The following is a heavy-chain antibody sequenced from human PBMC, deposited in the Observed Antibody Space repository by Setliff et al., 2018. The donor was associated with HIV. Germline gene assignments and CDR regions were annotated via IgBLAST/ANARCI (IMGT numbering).Heavy chain of an antibody. J-gene: IGHJ6*03. CDR1: GVTVKDHY. V-gene: IGHV3-72*01. Sequence: GGSRRLAWAASGVTVKDHYMDGDRQAPGKGLEWVGRTRNKVNSSTTEYAASVKGRFTISRDDSKNSLYLQMNSLKTEDTAVYYCARGRLLWSGSYYSYYMDLWGKGTTVTVSS. CDR2: TRNKVNSSTT. D-gene: IGHD3-10*01. CDR3: ARGRLLWSGSYYSYYMDL.